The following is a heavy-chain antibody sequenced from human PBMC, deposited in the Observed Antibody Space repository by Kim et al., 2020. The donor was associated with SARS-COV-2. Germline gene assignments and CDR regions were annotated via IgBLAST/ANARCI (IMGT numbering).Heavy chain of an antibody. Sequence: KSRVTISVDTSKNQFSLKLSSVTAADTAVYYCAREGEYESSGYYHDAFDIWGQGTMVTVSS. J-gene: IGHJ3*02. CDR3: AREGEYESSGYYHDAFDI. V-gene: IGHV4-59*01. D-gene: IGHD3-22*01.